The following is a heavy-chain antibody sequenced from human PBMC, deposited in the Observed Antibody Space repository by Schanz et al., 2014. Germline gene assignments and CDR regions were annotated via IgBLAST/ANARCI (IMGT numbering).Heavy chain of an antibody. Sequence: EVQLLESGGGLVQPGGSLRLSCAASGFTFSSYAMSWVRQAPGKGLEWVSAISGSGGSTYYADSVKGRFTISRDNSKNSLYLQMNSLRAEDTAVYYCAKDAENTAMITDYFDYWGQGTLVTDSS. CDR1: GFTFSSYA. J-gene: IGHJ4*02. CDR3: AKDAENTAMITDYFDY. CDR2: ISGSGGST. D-gene: IGHD5-18*01. V-gene: IGHV3-23*01.